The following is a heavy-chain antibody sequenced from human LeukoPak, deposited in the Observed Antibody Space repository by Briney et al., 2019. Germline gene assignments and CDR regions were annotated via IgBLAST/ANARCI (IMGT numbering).Heavy chain of an antibody. CDR2: MSGSSGRT. V-gene: IGHV3-23*01. CDR3: AKQRGALRENWFFDH. CDR1: GFTFSSLG. Sequence: GGSLRLSCVASGFTFSSLGMSGVRPAAGKGQEWFSCMSGSSGRTDYADSVKGRFTISRDNSKNTLFLQMNSQRGEDTAVYYCAKQRGALRENWFFDHWGQGTLVTVST. J-gene: IGHJ4*02. D-gene: IGHD3-9*01.